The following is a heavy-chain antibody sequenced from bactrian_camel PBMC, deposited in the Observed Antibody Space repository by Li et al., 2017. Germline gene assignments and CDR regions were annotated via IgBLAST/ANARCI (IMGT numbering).Heavy chain of an antibody. CDR2: INTGDGIT. Sequence: VQLVESGVGLVQPGGSLRLSCAASGYTYSRNCMGWFRQAPGKEREGVATINTGDGITQYADSEKGRFTISQDSARNTVYLQMNNLRPEDTATYYCAEGRGSRGERCYSLNYWGQGTRVTVS. D-gene: IGHD6*01. CDR1: GYTYSRNC. V-gene: IGHV3S1*01. J-gene: IGHJ4*01. CDR3: AEGRGSRGERCYSLNY.